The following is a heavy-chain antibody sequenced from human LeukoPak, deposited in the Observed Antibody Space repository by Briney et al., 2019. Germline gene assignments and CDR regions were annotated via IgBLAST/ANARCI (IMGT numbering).Heavy chain of an antibody. CDR1: GFTFDDYA. V-gene: IGHV3-9*01. CDR2: ISWNSGSI. D-gene: IGHD6-13*01. Sequence: GRSLRLSCAASGFTFDDYAMHWVRQAPGKGLEWVSGISWNSGSIGYADSVKGRFTISRDNAKNSLYLQMNSLRAEDTAVYYCARDGAAAAGRYFDYWGQGSLVTVSS. CDR3: ARDGAAAAGRYFDY. J-gene: IGHJ4*02.